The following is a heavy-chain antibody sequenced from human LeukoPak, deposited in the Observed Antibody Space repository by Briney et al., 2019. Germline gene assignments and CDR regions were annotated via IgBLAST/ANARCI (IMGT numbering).Heavy chain of an antibody. CDR1: GGTFNNYA. J-gene: IGHJ4*02. D-gene: IGHD4-17*01. V-gene: IGHV1-69*06. CDR3: ARAVQVTTGGLFDY. CDR2: IIPIFTTA. Sequence: SVQVSCKASGGTFNNYAISWVRQAPGQGLEWVGGIIPIFTTANYAQKFQGRVTITADKSTNTAYMELSSLRFDDTAVYYCARAVQVTTGGLFDYWGQGTLVTVSS.